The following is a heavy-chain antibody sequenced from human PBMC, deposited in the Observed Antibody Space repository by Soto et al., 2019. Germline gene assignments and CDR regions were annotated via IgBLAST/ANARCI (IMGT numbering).Heavy chain of an antibody. CDR1: GGTFSSYT. CDR2: IIPILGIA. J-gene: IGHJ5*02. Sequence: ASVKVSCKASGGTFSSYTISWVRQAPGQGLEWMGRIIPILGIANYAQKFQGRVTMTTDTSTSTAYMELRSLRSDDTAVYYCARAHSSGWFDPWGQGTLVTVSS. V-gene: IGHV1-69*02. D-gene: IGHD6-25*01. CDR3: ARAHSSGWFDP.